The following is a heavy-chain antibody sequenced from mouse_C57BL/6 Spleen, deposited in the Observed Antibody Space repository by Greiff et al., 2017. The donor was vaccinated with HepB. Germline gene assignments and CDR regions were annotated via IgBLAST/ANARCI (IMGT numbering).Heavy chain of an antibody. CDR1: GYTFTSYW. V-gene: IGHV1-52*01. CDR2: IDPSDSET. Sequence: QVQLQQPGAELVRPGSSVKLSCKASGYTFTSYWMHWVKQRPIQGLEWIGNIDPSDSETHYNQKFKDKATLTVDKSSSTAYMQLSSLTSEDSAVYYGSRNGGHYYAMDYWGQGTSVTVSS. J-gene: IGHJ4*01. CDR3: SRNGGHYYAMDY.